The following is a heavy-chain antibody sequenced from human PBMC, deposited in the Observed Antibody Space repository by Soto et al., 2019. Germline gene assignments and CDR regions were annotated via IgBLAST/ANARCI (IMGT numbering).Heavy chain of an antibody. V-gene: IGHV4-59*01. Sequence: WETLSLTCTVSVGSISCYYWSWIRQPPEKGLEWIGYIYYSGSTNYNPSLKSRVTISVDTSKNQFSLKLSSVTAADTAVYYCARESFYDSGGFHGFDYWGQGTLVTVSS. CDR3: ARESFYDSGGFHGFDY. CDR2: IYYSGST. D-gene: IGHD3-22*01. J-gene: IGHJ4*02. CDR1: VGSISCYY.